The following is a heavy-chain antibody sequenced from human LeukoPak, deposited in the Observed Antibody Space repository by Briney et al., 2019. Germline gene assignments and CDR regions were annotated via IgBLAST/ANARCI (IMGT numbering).Heavy chain of an antibody. CDR1: GYSFSSYW. D-gene: IGHD3-10*01. CDR2: IYPGDSEP. Sequence: GESLKISCKGSGYSFSSYWIGWVRQMPGKGLEWMGIIYPGDSEPRYSPSFQGQVTISADKSISTAYLQWSSLKASDTAMYYCARPSSGTSTPSDYWGQGTLVTVSS. V-gene: IGHV5-51*01. CDR3: ARPSSGTSTPSDY. J-gene: IGHJ4*02.